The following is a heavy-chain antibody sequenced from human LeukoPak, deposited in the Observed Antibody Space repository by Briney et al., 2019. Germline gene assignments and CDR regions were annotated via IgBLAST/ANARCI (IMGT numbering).Heavy chain of an antibody. Sequence: GGSLRLSCAASGFTFSSYSMNWVRQAPGKGLEWVSSISSSSSYIYYADSVKGRSTISRDNAKNSLYLQMNSLRAEDTAVYYCARGGYSGYDTAQPLYYFDYWGQGTLVTVSS. J-gene: IGHJ4*02. CDR1: GFTFSSYS. CDR3: ARGGYSGYDTAQPLYYFDY. CDR2: ISSSSSYI. V-gene: IGHV3-21*01. D-gene: IGHD5-12*01.